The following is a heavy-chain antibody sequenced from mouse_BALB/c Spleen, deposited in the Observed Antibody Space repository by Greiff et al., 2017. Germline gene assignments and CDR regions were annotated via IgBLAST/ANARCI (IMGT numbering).Heavy chain of an antibody. CDR2: INPSNGRT. CDR1: GYTFTSYW. D-gene: IGHD2-2*01. V-gene: IGHV1S81*02. CDR3: ARGGLRRLDY. Sequence: QVQLQQPGAELVKPGASVKLSCKASGYTFTSYWMHWVKQRPGQGLEWIGEINPSNGRTNYNEKFKSKATLTVDKSSSTAYMQLSSLTSEDSAVYYCARGGLRRLDYWGQGTTLTVSS. J-gene: IGHJ2*01.